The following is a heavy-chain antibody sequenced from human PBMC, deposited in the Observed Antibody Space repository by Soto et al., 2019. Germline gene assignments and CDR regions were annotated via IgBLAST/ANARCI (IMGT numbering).Heavy chain of an antibody. Sequence: QVQLVESGGGVVQPGRSLRLSCAASGFTFSSYGMHWVRQAPGKGLEWVAVISYDGSNKYYADSVKGRFTISRDNSKNTLYLQMNSRGAEDTARYYCAKGGENWKAWVVDYCYGMDVWGQGPTVTVSS. CDR3: AKGGENWKAWVVDYCYGMDV. V-gene: IGHV3-30*18. D-gene: IGHD1-1*01. CDR2: ISYDGSNK. J-gene: IGHJ6*02. CDR1: GFTFSSYG.